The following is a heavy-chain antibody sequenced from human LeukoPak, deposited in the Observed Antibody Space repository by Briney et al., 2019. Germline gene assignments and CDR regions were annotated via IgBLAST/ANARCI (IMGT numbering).Heavy chain of an antibody. Sequence: AAVKVSCQASGCTFTSYGSSWVRQARGPGREWMGRISAYNGNTNHAQKLQGRVTMTTGPSTSTAYMELRSLRSDDTAVYSCARSRSQLVLVPGHWGQGTLVTVSS. CDR2: ISAYNGNT. CDR1: GCTFTSYG. V-gene: IGHV1-18*01. D-gene: IGHD6-6*01. CDR3: ARSRSQLVLVPGH. J-gene: IGHJ4*02.